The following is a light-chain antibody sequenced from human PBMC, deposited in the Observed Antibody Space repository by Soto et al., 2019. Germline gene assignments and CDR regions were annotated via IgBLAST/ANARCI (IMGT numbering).Light chain of an antibody. V-gene: IGLV2-14*01. Sequence: QSALTQPASVSGSPGQSVTISCTGTSSDIGAYKYVSWYQHHPGKSPRLLIYEVSNRPSGVSNRLSGSKSGNTASLTISGLQADDEADYYCCSYTSSSIRVFGGGTKVTVL. J-gene: IGLJ3*02. CDR2: EVS. CDR1: SSDIGAYKY. CDR3: CSYTSSSIRV.